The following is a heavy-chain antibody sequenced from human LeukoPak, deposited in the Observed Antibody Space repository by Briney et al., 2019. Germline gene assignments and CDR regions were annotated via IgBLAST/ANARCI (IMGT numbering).Heavy chain of an antibody. CDR2: IYYSGST. D-gene: IGHD3-3*01. J-gene: IGHJ5*02. CDR3: ARDYYDFWSGYQNWFDP. Sequence: SETLSLTCTVSGDSISSSYYWGWIRQPPGKGLEWIGHIYYSGSTSYNPSLKSRVTISVDRSKNQFSLKLSSVTAADTAVYYCARDYYDFWSGYQNWFDPWGQGTLVTVSS. CDR1: GDSISSSYY. V-gene: IGHV4-39*07.